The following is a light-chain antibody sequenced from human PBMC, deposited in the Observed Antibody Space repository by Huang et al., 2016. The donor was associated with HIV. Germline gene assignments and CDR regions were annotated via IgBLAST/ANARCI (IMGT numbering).Light chain of an antibody. J-gene: IGKJ5*01. V-gene: IGKV2-28*01. CDR1: QSLLHSHGYHY. CDR2: LSS. CDR3: MQALQTPRT. Sequence: IVITQSPLSLLVTPGEPASISCRASQSLLHSHGYHYLDWYRQKPGQAPQLLISLSSIRASGVPDRFSVSGSVTDFTLKISRVEAEDVGIYFCMQALQTPRTFGQGTRLEIK.